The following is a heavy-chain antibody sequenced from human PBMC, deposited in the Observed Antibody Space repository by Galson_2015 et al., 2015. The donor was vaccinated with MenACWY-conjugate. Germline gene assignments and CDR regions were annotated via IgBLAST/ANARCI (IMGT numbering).Heavy chain of an antibody. J-gene: IGHJ4*02. CDR1: GFTFSSYW. D-gene: IGHD5-24*01. V-gene: IGHV3-74*01. CDR2: INRDGSST. CDR3: VRDPERGDGHVLDY. Sequence: SLRLSCAASGFTFSSYWMYWVRQAPGKGLVWVAHINRDGSSTSYADSVKGRFTISRDNAKNMLYLQMNSLRAEDTAVYYCVRDPERGDGHVLDYWGQGTLVTVSS.